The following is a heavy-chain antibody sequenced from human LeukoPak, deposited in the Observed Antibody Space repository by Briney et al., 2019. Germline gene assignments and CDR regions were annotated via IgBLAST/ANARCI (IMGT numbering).Heavy chain of an antibody. CDR2: INHNGNVN. Sequence: GGSLRLSCAASGFTFSSYWMNWARQAPGKGLEWAASINHNGNVNYYVDSVKGRFTISRDNAKNSLYLQMSNLRAEDTAVYFCARGGGLDVWGQGSTVTVSS. CDR1: GFTFSSYW. V-gene: IGHV3-7*03. J-gene: IGHJ6*02. D-gene: IGHD3-16*01. CDR3: ARGGGLDV.